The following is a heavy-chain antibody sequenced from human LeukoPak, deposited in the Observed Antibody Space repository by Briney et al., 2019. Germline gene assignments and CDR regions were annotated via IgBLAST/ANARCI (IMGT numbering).Heavy chain of an antibody. V-gene: IGHV5-51*01. D-gene: IGHD3-22*01. CDR1: GYSFTSYW. J-gene: IGHJ4*02. CDR2: IYPGDSDT. CDR3: ARRHYYDSSGYYYGY. Sequence: GESLKISSKGSGYSFTSYWIGWVRQMPGEGLKWMGIIYPGDSDTRYSPPFQGQVTISADKSISTAYLQWSSLKASDTAMYYCARRHYYDSSGYYYGYWGQGTLVTVSS.